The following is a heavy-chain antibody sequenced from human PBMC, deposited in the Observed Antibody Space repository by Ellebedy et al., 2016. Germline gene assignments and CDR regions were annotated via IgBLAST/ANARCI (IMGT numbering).Heavy chain of an antibody. CDR1: GFTFSSYS. CDR3: ARVDHSHGSGSYYYYYYYYMDV. V-gene: IGHV3-48*02. D-gene: IGHD3-10*01. J-gene: IGHJ6*03. Sequence: GESLKISXAASGFTFSSYSMNWVRQAPGKGLEWVSYISSSSSTIYYADPVKGRFTISRDNAKNSLYLQMNSLRDEDTAVYYCARVDHSHGSGSYYYYYYYYMDVWGKGTTVTVSS. CDR2: ISSSSSTI.